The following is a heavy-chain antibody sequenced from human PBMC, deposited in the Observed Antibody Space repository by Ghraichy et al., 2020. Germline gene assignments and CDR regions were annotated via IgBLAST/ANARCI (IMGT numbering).Heavy chain of an antibody. CDR1: GGSISSSSYY. CDR3: ARNEGQQLVEWYFQH. V-gene: IGHV4-39*01. D-gene: IGHD6-13*01. CDR2: IYYSGST. J-gene: IGHJ1*01. Sequence: SETLSLTCTVSGGSISSSSYYWGWIRQPPGKGLEWIGSIYYSGSTYYNPSLKSRVTISVDTSKNQFSLKLSSVTAADTAVYYWARNEGQQLVEWYFQHWGQGTLVTVSS.